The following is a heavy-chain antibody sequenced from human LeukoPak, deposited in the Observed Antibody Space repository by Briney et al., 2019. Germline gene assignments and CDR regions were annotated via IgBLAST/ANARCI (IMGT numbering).Heavy chain of an antibody. CDR2: IGKDGNDK. V-gene: IGHV3-33*08. J-gene: IGHJ1*01. CDR1: GFTFNTFS. D-gene: IGHD6-19*01. Sequence: GGSLRLSCAASGFTFNTFSMNWVRQAPGKGLEWVALIGKDGNDKYADSVKGRFTISRDNSKSTLYLQMNSLRAEDTAMYYCARDRPDWEWLIEHWGQGTLVAVSS. CDR3: ARDRPDWEWLIEH.